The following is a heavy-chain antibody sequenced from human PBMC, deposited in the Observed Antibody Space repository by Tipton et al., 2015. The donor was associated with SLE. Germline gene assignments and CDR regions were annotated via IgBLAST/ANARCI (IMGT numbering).Heavy chain of an antibody. CDR3: ARALPGHVFAI. Sequence: TLSLTCTVSGGSFISGSHYWTLIRQSAGKGLEWIGRIFTGGGTDYNPPLKSRVTISVDTSKNQFFLKLTSVTAADTAMYYCARALPGHVFAIWGQGTMVTVSS. V-gene: IGHV4-61*02. J-gene: IGHJ3*02. D-gene: IGHD2-21*02. CDR2: IFTGGGT. CDR1: GGSFISGSHY.